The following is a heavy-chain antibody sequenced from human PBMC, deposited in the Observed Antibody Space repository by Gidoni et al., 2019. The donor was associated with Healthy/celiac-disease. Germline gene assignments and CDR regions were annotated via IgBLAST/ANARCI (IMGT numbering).Heavy chain of an antibody. Sequence: QVQLQESGPGLVKPSETLSLTCTVPGGSIRSYYWSWIRQPPGKGLGWIGYIYYSGSTNYNPPLKSRVTISVDTSKNQFSLKLSSVTAADTAVYYCARDLDYYDSPDAFDIWGQGTMVTVSS. CDR3: ARDLDYYDSPDAFDI. J-gene: IGHJ3*02. CDR1: GGSIRSYY. D-gene: IGHD3-22*01. CDR2: IYYSGST. V-gene: IGHV4-59*01.